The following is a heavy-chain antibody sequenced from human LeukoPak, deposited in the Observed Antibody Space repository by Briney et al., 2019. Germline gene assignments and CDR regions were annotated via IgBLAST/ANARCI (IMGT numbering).Heavy chain of an antibody. V-gene: IGHV1-24*01. D-gene: IGHD3-9*01. CDR2: FDPEDGET. Sequence: GASVKVSCKVSGYTLTELSMHWVRQAPGKGLEWMGGFDPEDGETIYAQKFQGRVTMTEDTSTDTAYMELSSLRSEDTAVYYCARDTKPTNPPYYHILTGQHSDAFDIWGQGTMVTVSS. J-gene: IGHJ3*02. CDR3: ARDTKPTNPPYYHILTGQHSDAFDI. CDR1: GYTLTELS.